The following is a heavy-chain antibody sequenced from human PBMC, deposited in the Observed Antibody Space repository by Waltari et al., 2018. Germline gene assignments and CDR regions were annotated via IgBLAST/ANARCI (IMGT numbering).Heavy chain of an antibody. D-gene: IGHD1-26*01. CDR3: ARTQWDSTSRRAFDI. V-gene: IGHV3-7*01. J-gene: IGHJ3*02. CDR2: IKEDGSEK. CDR1: GFTFSSSW. Sequence: EVQLVESGGDLVQPGGSLRLSCAASGFTFSSSWMCWVRQAPGKGLEWVANIKEDGSEKYYVDSVKGRFTISRDNAKNSLYLQMNSLRAEDSAVYYCARTQWDSTSRRAFDIWGQGTVVTVSS.